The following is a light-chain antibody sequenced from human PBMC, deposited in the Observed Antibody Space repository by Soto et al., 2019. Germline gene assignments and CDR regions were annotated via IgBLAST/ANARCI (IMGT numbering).Light chain of an antibody. CDR3: QQCYTSPPWT. J-gene: IGKJ5*01. CDR2: YAS. V-gene: IGKV1D-43*01. CDR1: QGISSS. Sequence: AIRMTQSPFSLSASVGDRVTITCWAGQGISSSLAWYQQKPAKAPNFFIYYASILQSGVPSRFSGSGSGTDATRPISSRQPEDFATHYCQQCYTSPPWTFGQGTRLEIK.